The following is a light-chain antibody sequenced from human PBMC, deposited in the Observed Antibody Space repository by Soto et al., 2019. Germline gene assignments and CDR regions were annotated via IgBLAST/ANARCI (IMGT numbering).Light chain of an antibody. CDR2: AAS. Sequence: AASASVGYRVTITCRASQSISSYLNWYQQKPGKAPKLLIYAASSLQSGVPSRFSGSGSGTDFTLTISRLQPEDFATYYCQHSYCTPLTFGQGTRLEIK. V-gene: IGKV1-39*01. CDR1: QSISSY. CDR3: QHSYCTPLT. J-gene: IGKJ5*01.